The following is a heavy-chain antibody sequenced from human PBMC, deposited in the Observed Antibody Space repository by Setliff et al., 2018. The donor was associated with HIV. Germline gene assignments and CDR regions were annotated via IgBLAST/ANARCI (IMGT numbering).Heavy chain of an antibody. CDR1: GFTFSSFV. Sequence: PGGSLRLSCAASGFTFSSFVMSWVRQAPGKGLEWVSVIYGGGTTHYADSVKGRFTISRDNPKNSVYLQMSGLRVEDTAVYYCARDPHYYDSSGYYSMFDIWGQGTVVTVSS. CDR2: IYGGGTT. J-gene: IGHJ3*02. CDR3: ARDPHYYDSSGYYSMFDI. V-gene: IGHV3-66*01. D-gene: IGHD3-22*01.